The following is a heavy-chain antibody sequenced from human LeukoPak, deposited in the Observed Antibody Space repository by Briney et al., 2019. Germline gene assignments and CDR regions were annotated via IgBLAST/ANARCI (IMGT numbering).Heavy chain of an antibody. V-gene: IGHV1-2*02. D-gene: IGHD2-2*01. CDR3: VTSTGYSTSWGAFDI. J-gene: IGHJ3*02. CDR2: ISPNGAAT. CDR1: TYTGYY. Sequence: ASVKVSCKASTYTGYYMHWVRQAPGQGPEWIRWISPNGAATNYAQKFRGRVTMTRDTSSSTAYMAVNGLTSDDTAVYHCVTSTGYSTSWGAFDIWGQGTMVTVSS.